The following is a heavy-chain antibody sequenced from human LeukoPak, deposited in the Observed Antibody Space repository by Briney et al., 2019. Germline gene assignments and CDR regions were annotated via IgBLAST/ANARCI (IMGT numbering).Heavy chain of an antibody. D-gene: IGHD5-18*01. J-gene: IGHJ4*02. CDR2: ISAYSGNT. CDR3: ARANEVQIWSDLDC. Sequence: ASVKVSCKASGYTFTSYGISWVRRAPGQGLEWMGRISAYSGNTNYAQNLQGRVTMTTDTSTSTAYMELRSLRSDDTAVYYCARANEVQIWSDLDCWGQGTLVTVSS. CDR1: GYTFTSYG. V-gene: IGHV1-18*01.